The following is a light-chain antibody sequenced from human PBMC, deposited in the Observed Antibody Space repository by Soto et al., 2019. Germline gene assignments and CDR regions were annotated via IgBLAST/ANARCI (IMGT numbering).Light chain of an antibody. V-gene: IGLV7-46*01. CDR1: TGPVTNGHF. CDR2: DTD. Sequence: QAVVTQVPSLTVSPGGTVTLTCGSSTGPVTNGHFPYWFQQKPGQAPRPLIYDTDNKHSWTPARFSASLLGDKAALTLSGALPEDEADYYCLLSYTGRLYVFGPGTKLTVL. CDR3: LLSYTGRLYV. J-gene: IGLJ1*01.